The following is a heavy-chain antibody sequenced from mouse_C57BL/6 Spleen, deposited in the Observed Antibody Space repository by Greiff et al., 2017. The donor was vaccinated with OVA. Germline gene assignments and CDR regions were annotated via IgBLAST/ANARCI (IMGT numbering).Heavy chain of an antibody. V-gene: IGHV7-3*01. CDR2: IRNKANGYTT. J-gene: IGHJ2*01. CDR1: GFTFTDYY. Sequence: EVQGVESGGGLVQPGGSLSLSCAASGFTFTDYYMSWVRQPPGKALEWLGFIRNKANGYTTEYSASVKGRFTISRENSQSILYLQMNALRAEDSATYYCARYIGANWVFDYWGQGTTLTVSS. D-gene: IGHD4-1*01. CDR3: ARYIGANWVFDY.